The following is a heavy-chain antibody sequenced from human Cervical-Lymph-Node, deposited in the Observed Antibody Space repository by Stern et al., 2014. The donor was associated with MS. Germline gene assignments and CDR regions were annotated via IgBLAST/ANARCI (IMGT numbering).Heavy chain of an antibody. J-gene: IGHJ6*02. V-gene: IGHV3-23*04. D-gene: IGHD6-19*01. CDR2: IRGSGGNT. CDR3: TKGFTVTGTGYGVDV. CDR1: GFTFSNYA. Sequence: EVQLEESGGGLVQPGGSLRLSCAPSGFTFSNYAMSWIRQAPGKGLEWISSIRGSGGNTFYADSVKGRFTSSRDNSKNTLEMQMNSLRAEDSALYYCTKGFTVTGTGYGVDVWGQGTTVTVSS.